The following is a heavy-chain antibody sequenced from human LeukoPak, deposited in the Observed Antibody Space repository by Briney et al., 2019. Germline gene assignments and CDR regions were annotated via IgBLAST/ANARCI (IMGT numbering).Heavy chain of an antibody. CDR3: ARGGARGYSYGYYYFDY. CDR1: GFTFSSYN. D-gene: IGHD5-18*01. Sequence: GGSLRLSCAASGFTFSSYNMNWVRQAPGKGLEWVSGINWNGGSTGYADSVKGRFTISRDNAKNSLYLQMNSLRAEDTALYYCARGGARGYSYGYYYFDYWGQGTLVTVSS. V-gene: IGHV3-20*04. J-gene: IGHJ4*02. CDR2: INWNGGST.